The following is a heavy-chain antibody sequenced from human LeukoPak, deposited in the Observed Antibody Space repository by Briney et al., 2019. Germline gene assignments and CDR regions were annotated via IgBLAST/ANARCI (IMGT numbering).Heavy chain of an antibody. CDR1: GFTFDDYG. CDR3: ARTLSSSGWYEGLDS. V-gene: IGHV3-20*04. D-gene: IGHD6-19*01. J-gene: IGHJ5*01. Sequence: GGSLRLSCAASGFTFDDYGMSWVRQAPGKGLEWVSGINWNGGSTGYADSVKGRFTISRNNAKNSLYLQMNSLRAEDTALYYCARTLSSSGWYEGLDSWGQGTLVTVSS. CDR2: INWNGGST.